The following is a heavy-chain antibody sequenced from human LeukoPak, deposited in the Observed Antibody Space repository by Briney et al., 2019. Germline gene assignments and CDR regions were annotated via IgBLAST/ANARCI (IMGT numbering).Heavy chain of an antibody. CDR3: VAGSYYAY. D-gene: IGHD3-10*01. V-gene: IGHV4-34*01. Sequence: PSETLSLTCAVYGGSFSGYYWSWIRQPPGKGLEWIGEINHSGSTNYNPSLKSRVTISVDTSKNQFSLKLSSVTAADTAVYYCVAGSYYAYWGQGTLVTVSS. CDR2: INHSGST. J-gene: IGHJ4*02. CDR1: GGSFSGYY.